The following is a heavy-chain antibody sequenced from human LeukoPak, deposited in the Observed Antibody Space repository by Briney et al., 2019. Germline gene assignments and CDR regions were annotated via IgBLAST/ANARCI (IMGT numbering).Heavy chain of an antibody. J-gene: IGHJ4*02. CDR3: AKDSGSYYRLIDY. V-gene: IGHV3-23*01. CDR2: ISGSGGST. Sequence: GGSLRLSGAASRFTFSSYAMSWLRQPPGKELKWFSAISGSGGSTYYADSVKGRFTISRDNSKNTLYLQMNSLRAEDTAVYYCAKDSGSYYRLIDYWGQGTLVTVSS. CDR1: RFTFSSYA. D-gene: IGHD1-26*01.